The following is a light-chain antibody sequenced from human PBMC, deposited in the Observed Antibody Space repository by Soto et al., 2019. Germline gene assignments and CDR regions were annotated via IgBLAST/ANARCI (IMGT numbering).Light chain of an antibody. J-gene: IGKJ1*01. CDR3: KQYNNWPRT. Sequence: EIVMTQSPATLSVSPGERATLSCRASQSVSSNLAWYQQKPGQAPRLLIYGVSTRATGIQVRFSGSGSGTEFTLTIRSLQSEDFAVYYCKQYNNWPRTFGQGTKVDIK. CDR2: GVS. CDR1: QSVSSN. V-gene: IGKV3-15*01.